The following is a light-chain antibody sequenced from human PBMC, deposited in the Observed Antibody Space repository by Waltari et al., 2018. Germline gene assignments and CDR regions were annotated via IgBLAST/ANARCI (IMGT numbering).Light chain of an antibody. V-gene: IGKV3-20*01. J-gene: IGKJ1*01. Sequence: EIVLTQSPGTAPLSPGERATLSCRASQSVGSSSLAWYQQKPGQAPRLVIYRASRRATGIPDRFSGSGSGTDFSLTISRLEPEDFAVYYCQQHGTRPATFGQGTKVEIK. CDR2: RAS. CDR3: QQHGTRPAT. CDR1: QSVGSSS.